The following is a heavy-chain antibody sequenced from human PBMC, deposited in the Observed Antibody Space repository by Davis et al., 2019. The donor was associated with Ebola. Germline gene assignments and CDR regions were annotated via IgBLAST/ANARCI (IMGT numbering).Heavy chain of an antibody. CDR2: IIPIFGTA. CDR1: GGTFSSYA. J-gene: IGHJ6*02. Sequence: AASVKVSCKASGGTFSSYAISWVRQAPGQGLEWMGGIIPIFGTANYAQKFQGRVTITADESTSTAYMELSSLRSEDTAVYYCARDPQFWSGYYAHYYGMDVWGQGTTVTVSS. CDR3: ARDPQFWSGYYAHYYGMDV. V-gene: IGHV1-69*13. D-gene: IGHD3-3*01.